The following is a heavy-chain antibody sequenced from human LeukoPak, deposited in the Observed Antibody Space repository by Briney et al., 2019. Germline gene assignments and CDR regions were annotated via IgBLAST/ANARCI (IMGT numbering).Heavy chain of an antibody. Sequence: PSETLSLTCTVSGGSINSYYWSWIRQPPGKGLEWIGYIYYSGNTNYNPSLKSRVSISIDTSKNQLSLQLSSVTAADTAVYYCARDRHSSGLRYFDLWGRGTMVTVSA. CDR2: IYYSGNT. D-gene: IGHD3-22*01. V-gene: IGHV4-59*01. CDR1: GGSINSYY. J-gene: IGHJ2*01. CDR3: ARDRHSSGLRYFDL.